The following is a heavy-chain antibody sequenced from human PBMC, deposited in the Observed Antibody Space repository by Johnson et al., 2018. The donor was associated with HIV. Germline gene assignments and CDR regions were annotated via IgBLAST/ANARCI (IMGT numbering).Heavy chain of an antibody. D-gene: IGHD4-17*01. CDR2: ISSSGSTI. CDR1: GFTFSSYG. Sequence: EVQLVESGGGVVQPGGSLRLSCAASGFTFSSYGMSWIRQAPGKGLEWVSYISSSGSTIYYADSVKGRFTISRDNAKNSLFLQMNSLRAEDTAVYYCARDSTPWGDDYVDYAFDIWGQGTVVTVSS. J-gene: IGHJ3*02. CDR3: ARDSTPWGDDYVDYAFDI. V-gene: IGHV3-48*04.